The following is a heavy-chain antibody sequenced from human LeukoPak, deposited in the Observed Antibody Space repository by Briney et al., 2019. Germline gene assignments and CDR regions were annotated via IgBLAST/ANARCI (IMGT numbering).Heavy chain of an antibody. Sequence: ASVKVSCKASGYTFTSYYMHCVRQAPGQGLEWMGIINPSGGSTSYAQKFQGRVTMTRDTSTSTVYMELSSLRSEDTAVYYCARLQGYCSSTSCSRALFDYWGQGTLVTVSS. J-gene: IGHJ4*02. CDR3: ARLQGYCSSTSCSRALFDY. V-gene: IGHV1-46*01. D-gene: IGHD2-2*01. CDR2: INPSGGST. CDR1: GYTFTSYY.